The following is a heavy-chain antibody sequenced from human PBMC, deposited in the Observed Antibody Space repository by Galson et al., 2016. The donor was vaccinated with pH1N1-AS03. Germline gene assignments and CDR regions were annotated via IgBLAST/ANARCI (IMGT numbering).Heavy chain of an antibody. Sequence: SLRLSCAASGFTFSGYAMNWVRQAPGEGLEWVSTISGSGGHTYYAGSVSGRFTISRDYSKNTLYLQMNSLRAEDTAVYYCVKDGVERAAAGFAYFDSSGYLNWFDPWGQGTLVTVSS. CDR1: GFTFSGYA. CDR2: ISGSGGHT. D-gene: IGHD3-22*01. J-gene: IGHJ5*02. CDR3: VKDGVERAAAGFAYFDSSGYLNWFDP. V-gene: IGHV3-23*01.